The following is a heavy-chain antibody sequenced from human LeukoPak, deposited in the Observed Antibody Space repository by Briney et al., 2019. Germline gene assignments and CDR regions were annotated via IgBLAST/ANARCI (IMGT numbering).Heavy chain of an antibody. CDR3: SKGVEDSGIYYYYYMDV. Sequence: PGGSLRLSCAASGFTFSSYTFSTYAMSWVRQAPGKGLEWVSAVSGSGVSTYYADSVKGRFTISRDNSKNTLYLQMNGLRAEDTAVYYWSKGVEDSGIYYYYYMDVWGKGTTVTVSS. CDR2: VSGSGVST. CDR1: GFTFSSYTFSTYA. J-gene: IGHJ6*03. D-gene: IGHD2-15*01. V-gene: IGHV3-23*01.